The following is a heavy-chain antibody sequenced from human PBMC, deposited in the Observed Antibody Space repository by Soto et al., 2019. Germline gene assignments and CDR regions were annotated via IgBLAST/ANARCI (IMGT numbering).Heavy chain of an antibody. CDR3: VKDVIRTGSGSKIYWYFDL. D-gene: IGHD3-22*01. CDR1: GGTFSSYA. J-gene: IGHJ2*01. CDR2: IIPIFGTA. Sequence: QVQLVQSGAEVKKPGSSVKVSCKASGGTFSSYAISWVRQAPGQGLEWMGGIIPIFGTANYAQKFQGRIKITADESTMTAYMELSSLRSEDTAVYYCVKDVIRTGSGSKIYWYFDLWGRVTLVTVSS. V-gene: IGHV1-69*01.